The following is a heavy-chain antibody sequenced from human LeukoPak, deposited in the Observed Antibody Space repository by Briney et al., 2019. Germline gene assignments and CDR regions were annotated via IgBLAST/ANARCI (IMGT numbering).Heavy chain of an antibody. V-gene: IGHV3-30*03. CDR2: ISYDGSNK. Sequence: GGSLRLSCAASGFTFSSYGMHWVRQAPGKGLEWVAVISYDGSNKYYADSVKGRFTISRDNSKNTLYLQMNSLRAEDTAVYYCARAPGLFDDSPRIHDYWGQGTLVTVSS. CDR1: GFTFSSYG. J-gene: IGHJ4*02. D-gene: IGHD3-22*01. CDR3: ARAPGLFDDSPRIHDY.